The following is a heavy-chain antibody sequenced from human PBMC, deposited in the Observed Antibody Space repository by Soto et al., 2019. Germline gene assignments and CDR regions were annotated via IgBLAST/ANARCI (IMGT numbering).Heavy chain of an antibody. CDR2: INHSGST. V-gene: IGHV4-34*01. CDR1: GGSFSGYY. D-gene: IGHD5-18*01. J-gene: IGHJ4*02. CDR3: ARAVSHTAMATYYFDY. Sequence: SETLSLTCAAYGGSFSGYYWSWFRQPPGKGLEWIGEINHSGSTNYNPSLKSRVTISVDTSKNQFSLKLSSVTAADTAVYYCARAVSHTAMATYYFDYWGQGTLVTVS.